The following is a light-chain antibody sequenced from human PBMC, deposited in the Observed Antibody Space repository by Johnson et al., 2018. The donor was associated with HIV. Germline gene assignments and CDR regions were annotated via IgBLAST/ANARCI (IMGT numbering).Light chain of an antibody. CDR3: GTWDNSLSTGGV. CDR2: ENN. V-gene: IGLV1-51*02. J-gene: IGLJ1*01. Sequence: QSVFTQPPSVSAAPGQKVTISCSGSSSNIGNNYVSWYQQLPGTAPKLLIYENNKRPSGIPDRFSGSKSGPSATLGITGLQTGDEADYYCGTWDNSLSTGGVFGTGTKVTVL. CDR1: SSNIGNNY.